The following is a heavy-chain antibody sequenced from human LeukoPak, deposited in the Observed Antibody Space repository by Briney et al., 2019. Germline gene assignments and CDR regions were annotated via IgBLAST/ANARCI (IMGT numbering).Heavy chain of an antibody. CDR1: GFTFSSYW. Sequence: GGSLRLSCAASGFTFSSYWMSWVRQAPGRGLEWVANIKQDGSEEYYVDSVKGRFTISRDNAKNSLYLQMNSLRAEDTAVYYCARTQDQLLWFGELSYYFDYWGQGTLVTVSS. J-gene: IGHJ4*02. D-gene: IGHD3-10*01. CDR3: ARTQDQLLWFGELSYYFDY. CDR2: IKQDGSEE. V-gene: IGHV3-7*01.